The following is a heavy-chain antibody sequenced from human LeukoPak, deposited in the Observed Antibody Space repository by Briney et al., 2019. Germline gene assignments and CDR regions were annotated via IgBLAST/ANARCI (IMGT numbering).Heavy chain of an antibody. J-gene: IGHJ4*02. D-gene: IGHD3-3*01. CDR3: AKRSGDY. CDR1: GFTFSNYA. CDR2: ISDSGGST. Sequence: GGSLRLSCAASGFTFSNYAMSWVRQAPGKGLEWVSTISDSGGSTYYADSVKGRFTISRDNSNYTLYLQMSSLRAEDTAVYYCAKRSGDYWGQGTLVTVSS. V-gene: IGHV3-23*01.